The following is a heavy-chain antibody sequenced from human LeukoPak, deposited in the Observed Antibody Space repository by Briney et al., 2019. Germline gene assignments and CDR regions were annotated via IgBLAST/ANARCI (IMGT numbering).Heavy chain of an antibody. V-gene: IGHV3-23*01. CDR2: IWGDDDKT. J-gene: IGHJ5*02. CDR3: ANTQGYYGA. D-gene: IGHD2-15*01. Sequence: GGSLRLSCVASGFTFSNHAMTWVRQAPGKGLELVAGIWGDDDKTVYGDAVKGRFTISRDNSKNTLYLQMNSLRADDTAVYYCANTQGYYGAWGQGALVTVSS. CDR1: GFTFSNHA.